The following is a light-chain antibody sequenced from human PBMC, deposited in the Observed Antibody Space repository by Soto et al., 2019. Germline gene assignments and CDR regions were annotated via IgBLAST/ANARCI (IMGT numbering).Light chain of an antibody. J-gene: IGLJ1*01. CDR1: RSDIGGYND. Sequence: QSALTQPASVSGSPGQSITISCTGTRSDIGGYNDVSWYQQHPGKAPKLMIYEVSNRPSGVSHRVSGSKSDNTATLTISGLQAEDEADYYCSSYTSSSTYVFGTGTQLTVL. V-gene: IGLV2-14*01. CDR3: SSYTSSSTYV. CDR2: EVS.